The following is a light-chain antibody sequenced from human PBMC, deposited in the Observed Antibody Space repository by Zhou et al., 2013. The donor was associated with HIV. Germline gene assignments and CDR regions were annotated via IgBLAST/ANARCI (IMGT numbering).Light chain of an antibody. J-gene: IGKJ1*01. V-gene: IGKV1-5*03. CDR3: QQYNFYWT. CDR1: QTIGSW. CDR2: KAS. Sequence: DIQMTQSPSTLSASVGDRVTITCRASQTIGSWLAWYQQKPGKAPNLLIYKASSLESGVPSRFSGSGSGTEFTLTISSLQPDDFATYYCQQYNFYWTFGQGTKVEIK.